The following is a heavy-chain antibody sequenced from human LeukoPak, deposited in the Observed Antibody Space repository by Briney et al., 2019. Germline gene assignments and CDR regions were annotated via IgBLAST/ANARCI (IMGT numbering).Heavy chain of an antibody. J-gene: IGHJ6*04. D-gene: IGHD5-18*01. CDR2: ISSSGSTI. CDR1: GFTFSSYE. V-gene: IGHV3-48*03. CDR3: ARDGWIQLWTHYYYYGMDV. Sequence: GGSLRPSCAASGFTFSSYEMNWVRQAPGKGLEWVSYISSSGSTIYYADSVKGRFTISRDNAKNSLYLQMNSLRAEDTAVYYCARDGWIQLWTHYYYYGMDVWGKGTTVTVSS.